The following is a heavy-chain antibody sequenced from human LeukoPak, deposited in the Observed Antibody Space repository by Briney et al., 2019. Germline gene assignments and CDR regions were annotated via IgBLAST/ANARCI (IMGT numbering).Heavy chain of an antibody. D-gene: IGHD6-25*01. J-gene: IGHJ6*03. V-gene: IGHV3-23*01. Sequence: PGRSLRLSCAASGFTFSSYAMNWVRQAPGKGLEWVSPISGSGISTYYADSVKGRFTISRDNSKNTLYLQMNSLRAEDTAVYYCAKSGTNYYYSYMDVWGQGTMVTVSS. CDR3: AKSGTNYYYSYMDV. CDR2: ISGSGIST. CDR1: GFTFSSYA.